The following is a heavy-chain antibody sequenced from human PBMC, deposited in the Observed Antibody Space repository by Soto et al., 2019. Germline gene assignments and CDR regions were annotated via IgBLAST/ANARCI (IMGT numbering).Heavy chain of an antibody. D-gene: IGHD6-19*01. V-gene: IGHV4-59*07. CDR2: IYYSGTT. J-gene: IGHJ3*01. CDR3: ARSVVHQWLVHDAVDV. Sequence: SATLSPTSTVSGGSISSSYWRWIRQSPGKGLEWIAYIYYSGTTNYNPSLESRVTISIDTSKNQFSLRLTSVTAADTAVYYCARSVVHQWLVHDAVDVWGRGTLVT. CDR1: GGSISSSY.